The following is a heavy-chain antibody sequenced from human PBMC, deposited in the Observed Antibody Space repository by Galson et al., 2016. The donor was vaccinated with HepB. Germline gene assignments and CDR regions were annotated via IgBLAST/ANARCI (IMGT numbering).Heavy chain of an antibody. Sequence: SLRLSCAASGFTFSKYAMAWVRQVPGKGLEWVGSIRGRGDIPYYSGSVEGRFTISRDNANNTVHLQMSGLTAEDTAIYYCSKFEREDSSGYYYGIFDHWGQGSLVAVSS. CDR1: GFTFSKYA. J-gene: IGHJ4*02. D-gene: IGHD3-22*01. CDR3: SKFEREDSSGYYYGIFDH. CDR2: IRGRGDIP. V-gene: IGHV3-23*01.